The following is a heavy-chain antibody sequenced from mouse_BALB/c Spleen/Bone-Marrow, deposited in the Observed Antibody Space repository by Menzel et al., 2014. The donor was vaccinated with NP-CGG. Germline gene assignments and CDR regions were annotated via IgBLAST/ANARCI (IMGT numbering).Heavy chain of an antibody. CDR2: IDPANGNT. CDR3: ARYRPGTYFDY. D-gene: IGHD2-14*01. V-gene: IGHV14-3*02. CDR1: GFNIKDTY. J-gene: IGHJ2*01. Sequence: EVQLQQSGAELVKPGASVKLSCTASGFNIKDTYMHWVKQRPEQGLEWIGRIDPANGNTKYDPKFQSKATITADTSSNTAYLQLSRLTSEDTAVHYLARYRPGTYFDYWGQGTTLTVSS.